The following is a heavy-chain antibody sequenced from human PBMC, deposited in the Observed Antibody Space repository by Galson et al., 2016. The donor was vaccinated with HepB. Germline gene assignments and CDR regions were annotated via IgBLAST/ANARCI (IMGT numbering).Heavy chain of an antibody. V-gene: IGHV3-23*01. D-gene: IGHD2-2*01. CDR1: GFTFITYA. Sequence: SLRLSCATSGFTFITYAMSWVRQAPGKGLEWVALITRAGDETYYGDSVKGRFTISRDNSKSTVYLQMDSLGAEDSAVYYCASFLEKVRPMDYWGRGTLVSVSS. CDR2: ITRAGDET. J-gene: IGHJ4*02. CDR3: ASFLEKVRPMDY.